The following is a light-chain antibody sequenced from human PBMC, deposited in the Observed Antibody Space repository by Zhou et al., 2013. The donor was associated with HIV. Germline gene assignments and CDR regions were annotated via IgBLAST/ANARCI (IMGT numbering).Light chain of an antibody. J-gene: IGKJ2*01. Sequence: EIVLTQSPATLSLSPGERATLSCRASQSVSSYLAWYQQKPGQAPSLLIYDTSTRATGVPARFSGSGSGRDFTLTISGLQSEDFALYYCQQYDTWPSFGQGTKLQIK. CDR1: QSVSSY. CDR3: QQYDTWPS. CDR2: DTS. V-gene: IGKV3-11*02.